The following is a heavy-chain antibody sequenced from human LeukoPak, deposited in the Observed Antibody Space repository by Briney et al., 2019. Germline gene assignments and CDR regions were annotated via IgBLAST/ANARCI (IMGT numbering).Heavy chain of an antibody. V-gene: IGHV1-24*01. CDR3: ARDHITMVRGVIIRYNWFDP. D-gene: IGHD3-10*01. J-gene: IGHJ5*02. CDR2: FDPEDGET. CDR1: GYTFTTYA. Sequence: GASVKVSCKASGYTFTTYAMNWVRQAPGQGLEWMGGFDPEDGETIYAQKFQGRVTMTEDTSTDTAYMELSSLRSEDTAVYYCARDHITMVRGVIIRYNWFDPWGQGTLVTVSS.